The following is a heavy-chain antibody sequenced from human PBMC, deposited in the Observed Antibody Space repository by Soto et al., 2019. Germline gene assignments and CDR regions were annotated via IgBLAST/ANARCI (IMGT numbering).Heavy chain of an antibody. V-gene: IGHV3-33*01. Sequence: HPGGSLRLSCAASGFTFSSYGMHWVRQAPGKGLEWVAVIWYDGSNKYYADSVKGRFTISRDNSKNTLYLQMNSLRAEDTAVYYCARTQWIQLWLTYGYFDYWGQGTLVTVSS. D-gene: IGHD5-18*01. CDR2: IWYDGSNK. CDR1: GFTFSSYG. CDR3: ARTQWIQLWLTYGYFDY. J-gene: IGHJ4*02.